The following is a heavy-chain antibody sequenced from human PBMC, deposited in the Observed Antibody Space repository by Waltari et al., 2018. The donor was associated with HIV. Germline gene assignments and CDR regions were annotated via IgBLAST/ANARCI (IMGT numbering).Heavy chain of an antibody. V-gene: IGHV3-74*01. J-gene: IGHJ1*01. CDR2: INSDWSSI. Sequence: EVQLVESGGNLVQPGGSLRLSCAVYGFTFTRYWMHWVRQAPGKGLAWVARINSDWSSIRYADSVKGRFTISRDNAKNTLYLQMNSLRDEDTAVYYCAKEAGDRGYFQHWGQGTLVTVSS. D-gene: IGHD3-10*01. CDR1: GFTFTRYW. CDR3: AKEAGDRGYFQH.